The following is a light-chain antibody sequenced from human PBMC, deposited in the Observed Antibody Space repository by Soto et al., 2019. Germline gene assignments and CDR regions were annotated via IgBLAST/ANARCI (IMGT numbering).Light chain of an antibody. CDR3: QQYCTSPWT. Sequence: EIVLTQSPGTLSLSPGERATLSCRASQSVSSSYLAWYQQKPGQAPRLLVFGASSRATGIPDRFSRVGSGTDFTLPISRREPEDFAVYYCQQYCTSPWTLGQGTKVEIQ. CDR1: QSVSSSY. CDR2: GAS. V-gene: IGKV3-20*01. J-gene: IGKJ1*01.